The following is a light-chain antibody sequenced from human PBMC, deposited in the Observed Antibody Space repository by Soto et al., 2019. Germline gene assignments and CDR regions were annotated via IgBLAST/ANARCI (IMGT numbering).Light chain of an antibody. CDR3: QQYDDSPPYT. CDR1: QSVSSNY. V-gene: IGKV3-20*01. Sequence: EIVLTQSPGTLSLSPGERATLSCRASQSVSSNYLAWYQQKPGQAPRLLIYGASSRATGIPDRFSGSGSGTDFTLTISRLDPEDFAVYYCQQYDDSPPYTFGQGTKLESK. J-gene: IGKJ2*01. CDR2: GAS.